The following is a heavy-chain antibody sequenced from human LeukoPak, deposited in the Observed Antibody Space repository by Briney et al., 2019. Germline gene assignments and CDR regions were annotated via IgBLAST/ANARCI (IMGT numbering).Heavy chain of an antibody. CDR3: ARIQLIVGAHPTPDY. CDR2: IDWDDDK. CDR1: GFSLSTSGMC. Sequence: SGPTLVNPTQTLTLTCTFSGFSLSTSGMCVSWIRQPPGKALEWLACIDWDDDKYYSTSLKTRLTISKDTSKNQVVLTMTNMDPVDTATYYCARIQLIVGAHPTPDYWGQGTLVAVSS. D-gene: IGHD1-26*01. J-gene: IGHJ4*02. V-gene: IGHV2-70*11.